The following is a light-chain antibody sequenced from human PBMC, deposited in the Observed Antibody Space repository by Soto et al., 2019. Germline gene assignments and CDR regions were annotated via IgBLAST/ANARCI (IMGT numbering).Light chain of an antibody. V-gene: IGLV2-14*01. CDR3: SSYTSTSTLYV. CDR2: EVS. CDR1: SRDVGNYNY. Sequence: SALTQPASVSGSPGQSITISCTGTSRDVGNYNYVSWYQQDAGKAPKLIIYEVSNRPSGVSSRFSGSKSDNTASLTISGLQAEDEADYYCSSYTSTSTLYVFGTGTKVTVL. J-gene: IGLJ1*01.